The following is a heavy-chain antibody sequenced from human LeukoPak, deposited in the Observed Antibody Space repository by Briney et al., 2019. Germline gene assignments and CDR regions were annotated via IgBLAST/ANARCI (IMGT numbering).Heavy chain of an antibody. J-gene: IGHJ4*02. D-gene: IGHD5-18*01. V-gene: IGHV3-15*01. CDR3: TTGLIQLWSFDY. Sequence: GGSLRLSCAASGFTFSNAWMSWVRQAPGKGLEWVGRIKSKTDGGTTDYAAPVKGRSTISRDDSKNTLYLQMNSLKTEDTAVYYCTTGLIQLWSFDYWGQGTLVTVSS. CDR1: GFTFSNAW. CDR2: IKSKTDGGTT.